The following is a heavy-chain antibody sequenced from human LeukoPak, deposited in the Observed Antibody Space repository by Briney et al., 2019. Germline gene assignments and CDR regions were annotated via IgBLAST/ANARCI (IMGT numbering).Heavy chain of an antibody. CDR2: ISAYNGNT. CDR1: GYTFTSYG. V-gene: IGHV1-18*01. CDR3: ARGRYYDFWSGKGWFDP. Sequence: ASVKVSCKASGYTFTSYGISWVRQAPGQGLEWMGWISAYNGNTNYAQKLQGRVTMTTDTSTSTACMELRSLRSDDTAVYYCARGRYYDFWSGKGWFDPWGQGTLVTVSS. J-gene: IGHJ5*02. D-gene: IGHD3-3*01.